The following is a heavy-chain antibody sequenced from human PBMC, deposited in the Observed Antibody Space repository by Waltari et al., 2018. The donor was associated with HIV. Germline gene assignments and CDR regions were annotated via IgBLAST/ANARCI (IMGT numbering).Heavy chain of an antibody. V-gene: IGHV1-18*01. J-gene: IGHJ4*02. CDR3: ARQVDTAMVSDY. D-gene: IGHD5-18*01. CDR2: SSAYNGNT. CDR1: GYTFTSYG. Sequence: QVQLVQSGAEVKKPGASVKVSCKASGYTFTSYGISWVRQAPGQGLEWMGWSSAYNGNTNDAQKLQGRVTRTTDTSTSTAYMGLRSLRSDDTAVYYCARQVDTAMVSDYWGQGTLVTVSS.